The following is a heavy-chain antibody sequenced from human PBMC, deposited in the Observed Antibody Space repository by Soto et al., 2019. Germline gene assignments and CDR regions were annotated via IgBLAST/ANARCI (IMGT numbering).Heavy chain of an antibody. V-gene: IGHV1-2*04. Sequence: ASVKVSCKAFGYTFTGYYIHWVRQAPGQGPEWMGWINPNSGGTKYSQKFQGWVNMTRDTSINTAYMELRRLKSDDTAVYFCATAPIYADAGGNSEGFDTWGQGTMVTVSS. CDR2: INPNSGGT. J-gene: IGHJ3*02. CDR3: ATAPIYADAGGNSEGFDT. CDR1: GYTFTGYY. D-gene: IGHD2-21*01.